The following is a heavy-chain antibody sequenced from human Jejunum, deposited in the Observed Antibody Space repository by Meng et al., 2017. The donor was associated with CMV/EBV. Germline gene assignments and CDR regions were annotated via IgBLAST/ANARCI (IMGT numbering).Heavy chain of an antibody. D-gene: IGHD3-22*01. J-gene: IGHJ4*02. CDR1: FSVSTNY. V-gene: IGHV3-53*01. Sequence: FSVSTNYLSWGRQAPGKGLEWVSVLYSNGNTYYTDSVKGRFTISGDNSKNTLFLQMNNLRAEDTAVYYCARDRREYYYDRSGVLDYWGQGTLVTVSS. CDR3: ARDRREYYYDRSGVLDY. CDR2: LYSNGNT.